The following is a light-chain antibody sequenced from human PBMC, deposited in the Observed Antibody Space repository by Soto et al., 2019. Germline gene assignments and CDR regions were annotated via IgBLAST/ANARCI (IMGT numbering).Light chain of an antibody. CDR2: AAS. CDR1: QGISSY. V-gene: IGKV1-9*01. Sequence: DIQLTHSPSFLSASVGDRVTITCRASQGISSYLAWYQQKPGKAPNLLIYAASTLQSGVPSRFSGSGSGTEFTLAISSLQPEDFATYYCQQLNIYPRRFGQGTKVDIK. CDR3: QQLNIYPRR. J-gene: IGKJ1*01.